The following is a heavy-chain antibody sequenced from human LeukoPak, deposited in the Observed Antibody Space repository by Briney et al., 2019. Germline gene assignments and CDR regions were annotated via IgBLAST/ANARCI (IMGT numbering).Heavy chain of an antibody. Sequence: GGSLRLSCAASGFTVSSNYMNWVRQAPGKGLEWVAVISYDGSNKYYADSVKGRFTISRDNSKNTLYLQMNSLRAEDTAVYYCAKSSDSSGNDAFDIWGQGTMVTVSS. D-gene: IGHD3-22*01. J-gene: IGHJ3*02. CDR3: AKSSDSSGNDAFDI. CDR1: GFTVSSNY. CDR2: ISYDGSNK. V-gene: IGHV3-30*18.